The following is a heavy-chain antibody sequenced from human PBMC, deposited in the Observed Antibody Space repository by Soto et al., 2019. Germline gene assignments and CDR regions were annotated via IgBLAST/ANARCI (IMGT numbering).Heavy chain of an antibody. J-gene: IGHJ4*02. D-gene: IGHD5-18*01. Sequence: QTLSLTCAISGDSVSSNSAAWNWIMQSPSRGLEWLGRTYYRSKWYNDYAVSVKSRITINPDTSKNQFSLQLNSVTPEDTAVYYCARAVDTAMAYFDYWGQGTLVTVSS. CDR3: ARAVDTAMAYFDY. V-gene: IGHV6-1*01. CDR2: TYYRSKWYN. CDR1: GDSVSSNSAA.